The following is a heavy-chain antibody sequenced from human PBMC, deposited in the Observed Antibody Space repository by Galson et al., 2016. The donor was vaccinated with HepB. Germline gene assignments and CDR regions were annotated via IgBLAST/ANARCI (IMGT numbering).Heavy chain of an antibody. CDR3: ARDFYYYRSMNSNPYYNYYYMDV. V-gene: IGHV3-33*01. CDR2: IWYDGSNK. J-gene: IGHJ6*03. Sequence: SLRLSCATSGFTFSSYGMHWVRQAPGKGLEWVAAIWYDGSNKYYADSVKGRFTISRDNSRKTLYLQMDSLRAEDTAMYYCARDFYYYRSMNSNPYYNYYYMDVWGKGTTVTVSS. D-gene: IGHD3-10*01. CDR1: GFTFSSYG.